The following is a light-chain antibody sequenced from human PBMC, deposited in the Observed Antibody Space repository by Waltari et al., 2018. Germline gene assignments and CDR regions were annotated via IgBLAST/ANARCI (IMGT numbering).Light chain of an antibody. Sequence: QSALTQPASVSGSPGQSITISCTGTSSDVGSYNLVSWYQQPPGKAPKLMSYEVNKRPSGVSNRFAGSKSGNTSSLTISGLQAEDEADYYCFSYGDSSTSVFGGGTKLTVL. V-gene: IGLV2-23*02. CDR3: FSYGDSSTSV. CDR1: SSDVGSYNL. CDR2: EVN. J-gene: IGLJ2*01.